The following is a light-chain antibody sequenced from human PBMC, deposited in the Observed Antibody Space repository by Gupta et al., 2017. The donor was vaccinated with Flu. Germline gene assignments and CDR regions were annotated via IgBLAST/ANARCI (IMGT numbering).Light chain of an antibody. V-gene: IGLV1-51*01. CDR1: TSNIGNNY. Sequence: QSVLTHPPSVSAAPGQKVSISCPGSTSNIGNNYVSWYQQVPGTAPKLLIFDNSQRPSGIPDRFSGSKSGTSATLGVTGLQTGDEADYYCGTWDSSLSAAVFGGGTKLTVL. CDR3: GTWDSSLSAAV. CDR2: DNS. J-gene: IGLJ3*02.